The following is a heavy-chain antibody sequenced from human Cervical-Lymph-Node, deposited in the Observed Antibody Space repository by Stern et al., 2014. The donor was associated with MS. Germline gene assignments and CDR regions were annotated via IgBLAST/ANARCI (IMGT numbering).Heavy chain of an antibody. Sequence: VQLVESGGGVVQPGGSLRLSCAVSGFTFSSYGMHWVLQAPGKVLEWVAVISHDDTFKNYADSVKGRFTISRDNSLNTLYLDMNSLKSEDTAVYHCARDVTGTLDYWGQGTLVTVSS. CDR1: GFTFSSYG. D-gene: IGHD1/OR15-1a*01. CDR3: ARDVTGTLDY. CDR2: ISHDDTFK. J-gene: IGHJ4*02. V-gene: IGHV3-30*03.